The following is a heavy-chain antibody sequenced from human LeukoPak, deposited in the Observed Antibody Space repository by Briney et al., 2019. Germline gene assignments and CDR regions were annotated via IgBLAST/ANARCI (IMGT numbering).Heavy chain of an antibody. J-gene: IGHJ4*02. CDR1: GYTFTSYG. V-gene: IGHV1-18*01. Sequence: ASVKVSCKASGYTFTSYGISWVRQAPGQGLEWMGWISASNGNTNYAQKLQGRVTMTTDTSTSTAYMELRSLRSDDTAVYYCARMGALLWFGELLYAFDYWGQGTLVTVSS. CDR3: ARMGALLWFGELLYAFDY. D-gene: IGHD3-10*01. CDR2: ISASNGNT.